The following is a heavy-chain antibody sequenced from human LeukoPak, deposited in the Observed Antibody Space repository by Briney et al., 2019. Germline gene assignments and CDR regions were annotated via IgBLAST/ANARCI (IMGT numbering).Heavy chain of an antibody. D-gene: IGHD3-22*01. V-gene: IGHV3-15*01. J-gene: IGHJ4*02. CDR1: GFTFSNAW. CDR3: TTDPYYYDSSGYYWGDY. CDR2: IKSKTDGGTT. Sequence: QPGGSLRLSCAASGFTFSNAWMSWVRQAPGKGLEWVGRIKSKTDGGTTGYAAPVKGRFTISRDDSKNTLYLQMNSLKTEDTAVYYCTTDPYYYDSSGYYWGDYWGQGTLVTVSS.